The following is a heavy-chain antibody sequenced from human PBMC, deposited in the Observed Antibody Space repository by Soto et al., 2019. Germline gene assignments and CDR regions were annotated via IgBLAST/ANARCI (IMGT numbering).Heavy chain of an antibody. V-gene: IGHV3-30*18. J-gene: IGHJ6*02. CDR2: IAYDGSNK. CDR3: AKDGPDIVVVVANVYGMDV. D-gene: IGHD2-15*01. Sequence: GGSLTLSCAASGFTFSSYGMHWVRQAPGKGLEWVAVIAYDGSNKYYADSVKGRFTISRDNSKNTLYLQMNSLRAEDTAVYYCAKDGPDIVVVVANVYGMDVWGQGTTVTVSS. CDR1: GFTFSSYG.